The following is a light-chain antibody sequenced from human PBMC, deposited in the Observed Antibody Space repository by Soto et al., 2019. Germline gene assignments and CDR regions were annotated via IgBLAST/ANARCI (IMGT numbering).Light chain of an antibody. V-gene: IGKV1-39*01. Sequence: IQMTQSPSSLSASVGDRVSITCRASQSIGTFLNWYQQKPGEAPNLLIHTSFTLYSGVPSRFSGTGSGTDFTLTISSLQPEDFATYFCQQAFSAEWTFGQGTKGDIK. CDR3: QQAFSAEWT. CDR1: QSIGTF. J-gene: IGKJ1*01. CDR2: TSF.